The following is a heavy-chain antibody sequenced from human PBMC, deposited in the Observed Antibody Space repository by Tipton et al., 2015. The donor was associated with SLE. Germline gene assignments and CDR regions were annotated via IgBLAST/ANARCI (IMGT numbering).Heavy chain of an antibody. J-gene: IGHJ5*02. CDR3: ARGKGRNWGWGWFDP. D-gene: IGHD7-27*01. Sequence: TLSLTCAVYGRSFSGYYWSWIRQPPGKGLEWIGEINHSGSTNYNPSLKSRLTILVDTSKNQFSLKLSSVTAADTAVYYCARGKGRNWGWGWFDPWGQGILVTVSS. V-gene: IGHV4-34*01. CDR1: GRSFSGYY. CDR2: INHSGST.